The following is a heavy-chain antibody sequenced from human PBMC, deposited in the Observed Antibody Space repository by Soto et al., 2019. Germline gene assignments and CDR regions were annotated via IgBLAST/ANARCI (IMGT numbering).Heavy chain of an antibody. J-gene: IGHJ4*01. V-gene: IGHV1-69*06. CDR3: AGDRRYSSGWYESGDYFDY. CDR2: IIPIFGTE. CDR1: GGTFFSYS. Sequence: SSVKVSCKASGGTFFSYSISWVRQASGQGLERMGGIIPIFGTENYSQKVQGRVTITADKATSTAYMELSSLRSEDMAVYYCAGDRRYSSGWYESGDYFDYWGQ. D-gene: IGHD6-19*01.